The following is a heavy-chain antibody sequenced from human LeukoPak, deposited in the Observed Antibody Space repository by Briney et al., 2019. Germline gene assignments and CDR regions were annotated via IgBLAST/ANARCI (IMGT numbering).Heavy chain of an antibody. Sequence: SVKVSCKASGGTFSSYAISWVRQAPGQGLEWMGGIIPIFGTANYAQKFQGRVTITADKSTSTAYMELSSLRSEDTAVYYCARAGEYFDWLLSPNWFDPWGQGTLVTVSS. CDR2: IIPIFGTA. CDR3: ARAGEYFDWLLSPNWFDP. V-gene: IGHV1-69*06. CDR1: GGTFSSYA. D-gene: IGHD3-9*01. J-gene: IGHJ5*02.